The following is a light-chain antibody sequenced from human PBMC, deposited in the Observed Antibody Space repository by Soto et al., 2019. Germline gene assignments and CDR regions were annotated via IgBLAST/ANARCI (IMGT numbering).Light chain of an antibody. CDR2: DAS. CDR3: QQFNNYPYT. J-gene: IGKJ2*01. CDR1: QGISSA. Sequence: ATQLTQSPSSLSASVGDRVTITCRASQGISSALAWYQQKPGKAPKLLIYDASSLESGVPSRFSGSGSETHFTLTISSLQPEDFATYYCQQFNNYPYTFGQGTKLEIK. V-gene: IGKV1D-13*01.